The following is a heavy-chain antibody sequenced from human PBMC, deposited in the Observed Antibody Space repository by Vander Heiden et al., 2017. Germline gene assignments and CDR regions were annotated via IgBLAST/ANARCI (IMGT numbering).Heavy chain of an antibody. CDR3: ARLSANYYGTDWHFDL. D-gene: IGHD1-26*01. J-gene: IGHJ2*01. Sequence: EVQPVPSGAEVKKPGESLKISCKGSGDTFRNYWINLVRQKPVKGLEWLWRIEPSDSYTNYSPSFQGHVTISVDNSISTAYLQWGSLKASDSGMYFCARLSANYYGTDWHFDLWGRGTLVTVSS. CDR2: IEPSDSYT. V-gene: IGHV5-10-1*03. CDR1: GDTFRNYW.